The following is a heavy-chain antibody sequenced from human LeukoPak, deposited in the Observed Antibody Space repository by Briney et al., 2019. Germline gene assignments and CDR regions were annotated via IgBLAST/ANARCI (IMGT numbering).Heavy chain of an antibody. J-gene: IGHJ4*02. CDR3: ARGKLRYFDWLLLSRYFDY. V-gene: IGHV4-31*03. D-gene: IGHD3-9*01. Sequence: SETLSLTCTVSGGSISSGGYYWSWIRQHPGKGLEWIGYIHYSGSTYYNPSLKSRVIISVDTPKNQFSLKLSSVTAADTAVYYCARGKLRYFDWLLLSRYFDYWGQGTLVTVSS. CDR1: GGSISSGGYY. CDR2: IHYSGST.